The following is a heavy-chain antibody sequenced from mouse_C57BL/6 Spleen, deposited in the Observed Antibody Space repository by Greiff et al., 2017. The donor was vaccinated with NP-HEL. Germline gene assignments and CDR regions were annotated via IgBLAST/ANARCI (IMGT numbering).Heavy chain of an antibody. CDR2: INPSNGGT. CDR3: ARSNSNYWYFDV. D-gene: IGHD2-5*01. J-gene: IGHJ1*03. Sequence: QVQLKQSGAELVKPGASVKLSCKASGYTFTSYCMHWVKQRPGQGLEWIGNINPSNGGTNYNEKFKSKATLTVDKSSSTAYMQLSSLTSEDSAVYYCARSNSNYWYFDVWGTGPTVTVSS. V-gene: IGHV1-53*01. CDR1: GYTFTSYC.